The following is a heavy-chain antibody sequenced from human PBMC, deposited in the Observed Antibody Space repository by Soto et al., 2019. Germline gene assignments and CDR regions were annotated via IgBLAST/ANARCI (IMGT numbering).Heavy chain of an antibody. CDR1: GGNIRSYY. V-gene: IGHV4-59*08. Sequence: SETLSLTSTVSGGNIRSYYWSWIRQPTGKGLEWIGYIYYSGSTNYNPSLKSRVTISVDTSKNQFSLKLSSVTAADTAVYYCARFNWYFDLWGRGTLVTVSS. J-gene: IGHJ2*01. CDR2: IYYSGST. CDR3: ARFNWYFDL.